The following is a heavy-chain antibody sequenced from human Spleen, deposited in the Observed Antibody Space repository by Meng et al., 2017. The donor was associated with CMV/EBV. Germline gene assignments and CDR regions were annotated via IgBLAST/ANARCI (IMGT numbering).Heavy chain of an antibody. Sequence: TCRVYGGSVNSPNYYWSWIRQPPGKGLEWIGDIYYSGSTRYNPSLNSRLTISMDKSKNQFSLNLYSLTAADTALYYCAREWAGSSFDYWGQGALVTVSS. CDR1: GGSVNSPNYY. V-gene: IGHV4-61*01. J-gene: IGHJ4*02. CDR3: AREWAGSSFDY. CDR2: IYYSGST. D-gene: IGHD6-19*01.